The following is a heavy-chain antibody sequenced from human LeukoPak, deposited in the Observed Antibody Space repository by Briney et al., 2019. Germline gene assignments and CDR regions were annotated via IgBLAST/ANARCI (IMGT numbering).Heavy chain of an antibody. CDR1: GGSISSSRYY. J-gene: IGHJ4*02. Sequence: PSETLSFTCTVSGGSISSSRYYWGWIRQPPGKGLEWIGSIYYSGSTYYNPSLKSRVTISVDTSKNQFSLKLSSVTAADTAVYYCARLDLQLVPGYWGQGTLVTVSS. CDR2: IYYSGST. V-gene: IGHV4-39*01. CDR3: ARLDLQLVPGY. D-gene: IGHD6-6*01.